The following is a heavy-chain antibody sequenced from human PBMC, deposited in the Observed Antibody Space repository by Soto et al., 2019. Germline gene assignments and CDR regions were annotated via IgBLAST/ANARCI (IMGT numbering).Heavy chain of an antibody. J-gene: IGHJ4*02. CDR2: INHTDSDT. CDR3: ARQWNFDY. CDR1: GYIFTTYW. V-gene: IGHV5-51*01. D-gene: IGHD5-12*01. Sequence: VQLVQSGAEVKTPGESLKISCKASGYIFTTYWIAWVRQMPGKGLEWIGIINHTDSDTRYSPSFQGQVTISADKSISTTYLQWSSLKASDTAIYYCARQWNFDYWGQGTLVTVSA.